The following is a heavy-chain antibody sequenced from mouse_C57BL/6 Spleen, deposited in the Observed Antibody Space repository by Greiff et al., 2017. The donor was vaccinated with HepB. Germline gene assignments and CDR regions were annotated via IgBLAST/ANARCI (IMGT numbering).Heavy chain of an antibody. CDR1: GYTFTSYW. V-gene: IGHV1-64*01. CDR3: AREDYYDYDVGFAY. CDR2: IHPNSGST. D-gene: IGHD2-4*01. Sequence: QVQLQQPGAELVKPGASVKLSCKASGYTFTSYWMHWVKQRPGQGLEWIGMIHPNSGSTNYNEKFKSKATLTVDKSSSTAYMQLSSLTSEDSAVYYCAREDYYDYDVGFAYCGQGTLVTVSA. J-gene: IGHJ3*01.